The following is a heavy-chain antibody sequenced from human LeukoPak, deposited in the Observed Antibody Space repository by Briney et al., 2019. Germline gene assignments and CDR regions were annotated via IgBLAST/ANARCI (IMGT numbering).Heavy chain of an antibody. CDR2: INTDGSST. V-gene: IGHV3-74*01. Sequence: GGSLRLSCAASGFTFTSYWMHWVRQDPGKGLVWVSRINTDGSSTSYADSVKGRFTISRDNAKNTLYLQMNSLRAEDTAVYYCARDTYDSSGYYYGPFDYWGQGTLVTVSS. J-gene: IGHJ4*02. D-gene: IGHD3-22*01. CDR3: ARDTYDSSGYYYGPFDY. CDR1: GFTFTSYW.